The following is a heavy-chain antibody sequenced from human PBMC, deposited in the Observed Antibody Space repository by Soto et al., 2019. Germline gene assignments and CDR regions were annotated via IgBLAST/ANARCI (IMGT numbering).Heavy chain of an antibody. V-gene: IGHV1-69*08. CDR1: GGTFSSYI. Sequence: GASVKVSCKASGGTFSSYIINWVRQAPGQGLEWMGRIIPISDTTDYARKFQGRVSFSADKATTTAYMELNSLGSDDTALYYCATRKWRGVFDVCGQGTMVT. CDR2: IIPISDTT. J-gene: IGHJ3*01. CDR3: ATRKWRGVFDV. D-gene: IGHD2-8*01.